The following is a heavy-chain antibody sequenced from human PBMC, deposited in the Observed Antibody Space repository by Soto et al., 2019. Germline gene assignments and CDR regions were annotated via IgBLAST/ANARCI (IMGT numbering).Heavy chain of an antibody. Sequence: SETLSLTCTVSGGSITSHYWSWIWQPPGKGLEWIGYIYYSERTNYNPSLKSRVPLSEDTSKNQFSLKLSSVTAADTAVYYCVRQHYDILPGPGNWFDPWGQGTLVTVSS. CDR3: VRQHYDILPGPGNWFDP. V-gene: IGHV4-59*08. CDR2: IYYSERT. CDR1: GGSITSHY. J-gene: IGHJ5*02. D-gene: IGHD3-9*01.